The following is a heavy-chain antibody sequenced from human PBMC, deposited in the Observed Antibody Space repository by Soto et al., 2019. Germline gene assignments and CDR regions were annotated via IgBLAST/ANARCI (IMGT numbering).Heavy chain of an antibody. D-gene: IGHD2-2*01. J-gene: IGHJ3*02. Sequence: ASVKVSCKASGYTFTTYGFTWVRQVPGQGLEWMGWINSYNGYTNYAQNFQGRVTKTTDTSTSTAYMDLRSLRSDDTAVYYCARAVPAANAFDIWGQGTMVTVSS. CDR3: ARAVPAANAFDI. CDR2: INSYNGYT. CDR1: GYTFTTYG. V-gene: IGHV1-18*01.